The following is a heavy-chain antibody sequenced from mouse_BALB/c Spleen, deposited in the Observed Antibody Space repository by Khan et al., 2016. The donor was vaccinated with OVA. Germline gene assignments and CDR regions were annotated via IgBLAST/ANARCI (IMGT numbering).Heavy chain of an antibody. CDR2: IWGDGST. V-gene: IGHV2-6-7*01. D-gene: IGHD2-10*01. CDR3: ARAYCGNYREAMDY. Sequence: QVQLKESGPGLVAPSQSLSITCTVSGFSLTGYGVNWVRQPPGKGLEWLGMIWGDGSTDYNSALKSRLNLSKDNSKSQVFLKMNSLQTDDTVRYXCARAYCGNYREAMDYWGHGTSVTVSS. CDR1: GFSLTGYG. J-gene: IGHJ4*01.